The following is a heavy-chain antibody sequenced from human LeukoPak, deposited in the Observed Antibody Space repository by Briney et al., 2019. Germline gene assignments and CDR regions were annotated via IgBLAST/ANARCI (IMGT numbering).Heavy chain of an antibody. Sequence: GASVKVSCKASGGTFSSYAISWVRQAPGQGLEWMGRIIPILGIANHAQKFQGRVTITADKSTSTAYMELSSLRSEDTAVYYCARGASSGSYYHNWGQGTLVTVSS. V-gene: IGHV1-69*04. J-gene: IGHJ4*02. CDR3: ARGASSGSYYHN. D-gene: IGHD1-26*01. CDR1: GGTFSSYA. CDR2: IIPILGIA.